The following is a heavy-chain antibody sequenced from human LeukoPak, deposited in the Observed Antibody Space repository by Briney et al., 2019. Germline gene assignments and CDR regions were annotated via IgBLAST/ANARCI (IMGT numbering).Heavy chain of an antibody. J-gene: IGHJ5*01. V-gene: IGHV3-11*04. Sequence: GRSLRLSCAASGFTFNNYYMRWIRQAPGKGLEWLSYINIGGTNTHYADSVKGRFTISRDNAKKSLYLEMNNLRAEDTAVYYCATYGAGFDSWGQGVLVTVSS. CDR3: ATYGAGFDS. CDR2: INIGGTNT. CDR1: GFTFNNYY. D-gene: IGHD2-21*01.